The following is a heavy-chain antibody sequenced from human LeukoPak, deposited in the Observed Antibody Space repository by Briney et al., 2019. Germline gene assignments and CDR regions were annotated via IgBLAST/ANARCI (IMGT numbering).Heavy chain of an antibody. D-gene: IGHD3-10*01. J-gene: IGHJ4*02. Sequence: PSETLSLTCTVSGDSISGNYWSWIRQPPGKGLEWIGYIYSSGSTKYNHSLKSRVTISVDTSKNQFSLKLSSVTAADTAVYYCARTRHSGSLDYWGQGTLVTVSS. CDR2: IYSSGST. CDR1: GDSISGNY. V-gene: IGHV4-59*01. CDR3: ARTRHSGSLDY.